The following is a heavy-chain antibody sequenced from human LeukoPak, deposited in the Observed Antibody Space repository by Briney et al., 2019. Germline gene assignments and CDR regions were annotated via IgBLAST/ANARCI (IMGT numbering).Heavy chain of an antibody. CDR1: GFAFRSYG. J-gene: IGHJ4*02. CDR2: ISYNGNNQ. D-gene: IGHD6-19*01. V-gene: IGHV3-30*03. CDR3: ASPSRSAVAGPLDY. Sequence: GRSLRLSCAASGFAFRSYGMHWVRQAPGKGLEWVAIISYNGNNQYYADTVKGRFTISRDNSKNTLYLEMNSLRTEDTAVYYCASPSRSAVAGPLDYWGQGTLVTVSS.